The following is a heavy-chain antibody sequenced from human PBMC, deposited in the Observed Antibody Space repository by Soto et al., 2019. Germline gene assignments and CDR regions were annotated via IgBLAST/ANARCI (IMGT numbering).Heavy chain of an antibody. V-gene: IGHV4-31*03. CDR1: GGSLSSGGYY. D-gene: IGHD3-3*01. J-gene: IGHJ6*02. CDR3: ARDGANYDFWSGRDYYYYSGMDV. Sequence: SETLSLTCTVSGGSLSSGGYYWSWIRQHPGKGLEWIGYIYYSGNTYYNPSLKSRVTISEDTSKNQFSLKLSSVTAADTAVYYCARDGANYDFWSGRDYYYYSGMDVWDQGTTVTVSS. CDR2: IYYSGNT.